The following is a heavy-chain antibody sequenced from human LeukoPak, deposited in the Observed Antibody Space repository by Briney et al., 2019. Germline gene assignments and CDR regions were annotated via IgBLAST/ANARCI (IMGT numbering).Heavy chain of an antibody. CDR1: GFTFDDYG. CDR2: INWNGGST. V-gene: IGHV3-20*04. J-gene: IGHJ4*02. D-gene: IGHD2-2*01. Sequence: GGSLRLSCAASGFTFDDYGMSWVRQAPGKGLEWASGINWNGGSTGYADSVKGRFTISRDNAQNSLYLQMNSLTAEDTAVYYCAREGSAADDFDYWGQGTLVTVSS. CDR3: AREGSAADDFDY.